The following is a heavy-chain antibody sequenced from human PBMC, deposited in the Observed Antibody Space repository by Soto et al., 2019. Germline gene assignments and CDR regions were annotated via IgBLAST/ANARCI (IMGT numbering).Heavy chain of an antibody. J-gene: IGHJ6*02. Sequence: ASVKVSCKASGYTFTSYGISWVRQAPGQGLEWMGWISAYNGNTNYAQKLQGRVTMTTDTSTSTAYMELSSLRSEDTAVYYCARLQGYCIDSRCSGHYALDVWGQGTTVTVSS. CDR3: ARLQGYCIDSRCSGHYALDV. CDR2: ISAYNGNT. D-gene: IGHD2-15*01. CDR1: GYTFTSYG. V-gene: IGHV1-18*01.